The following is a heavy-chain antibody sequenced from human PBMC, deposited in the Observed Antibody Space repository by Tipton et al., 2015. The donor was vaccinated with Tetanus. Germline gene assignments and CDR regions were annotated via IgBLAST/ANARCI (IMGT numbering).Heavy chain of an antibody. CDR3: ARFYDFYDSTGYTAAGMDV. D-gene: IGHD3-22*01. Sequence: QLVQSGAEVKKPGASVKVSCKASGYTFTNYYMHWVRQAPGQGLEWMGVINPSAGTTRYEQKFQGRVIMTGDTSTTPVYMELNSLRFEDTAVFYCARFYDFYDSTGYTAAGMDVWGQGTSVTVSS. CDR1: GYTFTNYY. J-gene: IGHJ6*02. CDR2: INPSAGTT. V-gene: IGHV1-46*01.